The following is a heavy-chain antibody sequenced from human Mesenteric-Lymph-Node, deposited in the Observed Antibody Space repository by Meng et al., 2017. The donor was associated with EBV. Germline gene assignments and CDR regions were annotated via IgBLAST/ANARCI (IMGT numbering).Heavy chain of an antibody. D-gene: IGHD5-24*01. J-gene: IGHJ4*02. Sequence: QLKLVQSGAEVKKPGSSVKVSCKTSGDTFSTYAITWVRQAPGQGPEWMGGIIPLFGPPNYAQKFQGRVTIIADESTNTAYMELSSLRSEDTAVYYCARDRDAYNYYFDYWGQGTLVTVSS. V-gene: IGHV1-69*01. CDR2: IIPLFGPP. CDR3: ARDRDAYNYYFDY. CDR1: GDTFSTYA.